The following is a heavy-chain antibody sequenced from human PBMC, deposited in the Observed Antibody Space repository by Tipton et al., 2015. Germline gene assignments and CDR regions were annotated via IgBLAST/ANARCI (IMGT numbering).Heavy chain of an antibody. CDR2: FFHSGNT. CDR1: GGSFSDYY. CDR3: ARRCGADCYWGYYFDH. Sequence: TLSLTCTVSGGSFSDYYWSWIRQPPGKGLEWIGSFFHSGNTFHNPSLRSRVIISVDTSKNQFSLTVTSVTAADTAVYYCARRCGADCYWGYYFDHWGQGTLVNVSS. V-gene: IGHV4-38-2*02. D-gene: IGHD2-21*01. J-gene: IGHJ4*02.